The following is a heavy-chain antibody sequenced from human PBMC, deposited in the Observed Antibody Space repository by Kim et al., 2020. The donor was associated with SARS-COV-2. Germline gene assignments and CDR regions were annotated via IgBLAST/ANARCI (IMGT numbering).Heavy chain of an antibody. Sequence: GGSLRLSYAASGFTFSSYAISWVHQAPGKGLEWVSDIIGSRGHAYYADSVKGRFTISRDNSKNTLYLQMNSLRAEDTALYYCAKVGGVYYGSGSYNYWGQGTLVTVSS. V-gene: IGHV3-23*01. CDR2: IIGSRGHA. CDR1: GFTFSSYA. CDR3: AKVGGVYYGSGSYNY. D-gene: IGHD3-10*01. J-gene: IGHJ4*02.